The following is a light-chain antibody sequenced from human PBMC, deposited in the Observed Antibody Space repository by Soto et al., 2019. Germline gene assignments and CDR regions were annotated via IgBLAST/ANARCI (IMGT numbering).Light chain of an antibody. CDR1: QSISSY. CDR2: AAS. J-gene: IGKJ2*01. CDR3: QQSYSTPYT. V-gene: IGKV1-39*01. Sequence: DLQMTQSPSSLSASVGVRVTITCRASQSISSYLNWYQQKPGKAPKLLIYAASTLQSGVPSRFSGRGYGTYFTLTISSPQPEYFATYYCQQSYSTPYTFGQGTQLEI.